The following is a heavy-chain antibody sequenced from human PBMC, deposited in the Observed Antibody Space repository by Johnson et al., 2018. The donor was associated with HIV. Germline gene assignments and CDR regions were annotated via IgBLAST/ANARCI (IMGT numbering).Heavy chain of an antibody. V-gene: IGHV3-53*01. Sequence: VQLVESGGGLIQPGGSLRLSCAASGFTVSSNYMSWVRQAPGKGLEWVSVIYSGGSTYYADSVKGRFTISRDNSKNTLYLQMNSLRAEDTAVYYCARGDYGGNLDAFDIWGQGTMVTVSS. D-gene: IGHD4-23*01. CDR3: ARGDYGGNLDAFDI. J-gene: IGHJ3*02. CDR1: GFTVSSNY. CDR2: IYSGGST.